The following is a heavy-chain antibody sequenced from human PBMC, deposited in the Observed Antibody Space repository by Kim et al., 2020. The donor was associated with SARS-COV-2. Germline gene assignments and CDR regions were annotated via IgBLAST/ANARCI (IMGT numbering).Heavy chain of an antibody. V-gene: IGHV3-73*01. D-gene: IGHD3-9*01. CDR3: TRLGDYDILAPY. J-gene: IGHJ4*02. Sequence: AATVKGRLTISRDDSKNTAYLQMNSLKTEDTAVYYCTRLGDYDILAPYWGQGTLVTVSS.